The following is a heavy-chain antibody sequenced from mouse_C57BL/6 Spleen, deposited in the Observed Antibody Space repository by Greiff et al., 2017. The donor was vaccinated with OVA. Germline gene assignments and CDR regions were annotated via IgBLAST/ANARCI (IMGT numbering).Heavy chain of an antibody. D-gene: IGHD1-1*01. CDR1: GYTFTSYW. CDR2: IYPGSGST. V-gene: IGHV1-55*01. J-gene: IGHJ2*01. Sequence: QVQLQQPGAELVKPGASVKMSCKASGYTFTSYWITWVKQRPGQGLEWIGDIYPGSGSTNYNEKFKSKATLTVDTSSSTAYMQLSSLTSEDSAVYYCARQHYYGSSPYGAYWGQGTTLTVSS. CDR3: ARQHYYGSSPYGAY.